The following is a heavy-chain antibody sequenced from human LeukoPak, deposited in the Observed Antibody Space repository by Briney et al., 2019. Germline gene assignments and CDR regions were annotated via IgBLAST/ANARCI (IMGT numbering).Heavy chain of an antibody. CDR3: ATYYCSSTSCLIRGFGY. D-gene: IGHD2-2*01. CDR2: FDPEDGET. J-gene: IGHJ4*02. CDR1: GYTLTEFS. V-gene: IGHV1-24*01. Sequence: SVKVSCKVSGYTLTEFSMHWVRQAPGKGLEWMGGFDPEDGETIYAQKFQGRVTMTEDTSTDTAYMELSSLRSEDTAVYYCATYYCSSTSCLIRGFGYWGQGTLVTVSS.